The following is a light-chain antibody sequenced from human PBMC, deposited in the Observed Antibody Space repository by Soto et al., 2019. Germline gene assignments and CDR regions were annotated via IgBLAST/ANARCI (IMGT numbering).Light chain of an antibody. V-gene: IGKV1-5*03. CDR2: KAS. J-gene: IGKJ1*01. CDR3: QQYRDNWT. Sequence: QSTSTLSASVGDRVTITCRASQSISSWLAWYQQKPGTAPKLLIYKASTLQSGVPSRFSGSGSGTEFTLTISSLQPDDSATYYCQQYRDNWTFGQGTKVDIK. CDR1: QSISSW.